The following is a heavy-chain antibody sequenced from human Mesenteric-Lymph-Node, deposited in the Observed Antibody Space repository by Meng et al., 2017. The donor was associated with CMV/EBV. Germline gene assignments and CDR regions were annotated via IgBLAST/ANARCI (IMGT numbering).Heavy chain of an antibody. D-gene: IGHD1-1*01. CDR1: GFTFSSYG. CDR2: IWYDGSNK. Sequence: GESLKISCAASGFTFSSYGMHWVRQAPGKGLEWVAVIWYDGSNKYYADSVKGRFTISRDNSKNTLYLQMNSLRAEDTAVYYCARAITGREPVDYWGQGTLVTVSS. V-gene: IGHV3-33*01. J-gene: IGHJ4*02. CDR3: ARAITGREPVDY.